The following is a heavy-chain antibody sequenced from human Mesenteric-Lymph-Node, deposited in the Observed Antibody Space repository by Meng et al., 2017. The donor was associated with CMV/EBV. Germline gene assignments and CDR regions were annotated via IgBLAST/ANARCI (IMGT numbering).Heavy chain of an antibody. J-gene: IGHJ4*02. Sequence: KVSCKGSGYSFTSYWIGWVRQMPGKGLEWIGIIYPGDSDTRYSPSFQGQVTISADKSISTAYLQWSSLKASDTAMYYCARHDGAYDSSGYYDYWGQGTLVTVSS. CDR2: IYPGDSDT. CDR3: ARHDGAYDSSGYYDY. CDR1: GYSFTSYW. D-gene: IGHD3-22*01. V-gene: IGHV5-51*01.